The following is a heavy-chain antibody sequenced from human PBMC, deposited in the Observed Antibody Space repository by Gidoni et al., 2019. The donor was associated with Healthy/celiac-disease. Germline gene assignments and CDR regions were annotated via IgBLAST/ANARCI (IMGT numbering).Heavy chain of an antibody. Sequence: QLQLQESRPGLVKPSGTLSLTCTVSGGSISSSRYYWGWIRQPPGKGLEWIGSIYYSGSTYYNPSLKSRVTISVDTSKTQFSLKLSFVTAADTAVYYCARLDLRAVAGTAVDYWGQGTLVTVSS. J-gene: IGHJ4*02. CDR2: IYYSGST. CDR3: ARLDLRAVAGTAVDY. V-gene: IGHV4-39*01. D-gene: IGHD6-19*01. CDR1: GGSISSSRYY.